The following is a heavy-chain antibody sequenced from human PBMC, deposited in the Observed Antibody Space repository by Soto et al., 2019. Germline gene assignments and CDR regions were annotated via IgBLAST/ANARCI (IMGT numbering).Heavy chain of an antibody. CDR2: INHSGST. CDR3: ARGPNTRSYRYIPPDYYFDY. CDR1: GGSFSGYY. J-gene: IGHJ4*02. Sequence: SETLSLTCAVYGGSFSGYYWSWIRQPPGKGLEWIGEINHSGSTNYNPSLKSRVTISVDTSKNQFSLKLSSVTAADTAVYYCARGPNTRSYRYIPPDYYFDYWGQGTLVTVSS. V-gene: IGHV4-34*01. D-gene: IGHD3-16*02.